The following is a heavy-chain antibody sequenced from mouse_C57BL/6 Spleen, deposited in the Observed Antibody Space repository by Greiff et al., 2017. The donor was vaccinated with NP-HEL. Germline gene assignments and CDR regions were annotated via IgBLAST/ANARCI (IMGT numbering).Heavy chain of an antibody. D-gene: IGHD1-1*01. Sequence: VQLKESGGGLVKPGGSLKLSCAASGFTFSSYAMSWVRQTPEKRLEWVATISDGGSYTYYPDNVKGRFTISRDNAKNNLYLQMSHLKSEDTAMYYCARDGYDGSAWFAYWGQGTLVTVSA. CDR3: ARDGYDGSAWFAY. J-gene: IGHJ3*01. V-gene: IGHV5-4*01. CDR1: GFTFSSYA. CDR2: ISDGGSYT.